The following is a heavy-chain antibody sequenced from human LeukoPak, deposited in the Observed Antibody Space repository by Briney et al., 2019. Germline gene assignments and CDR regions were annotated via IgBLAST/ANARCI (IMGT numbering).Heavy chain of an antibody. V-gene: IGHV6-1*01. CDR1: GDSVSGNSAA. CDR3: ARDTGYCSAGSCYSFDY. CDR2: TYYRSKWYN. J-gene: IGHJ4*02. Sequence: SQTLSLTCAISGDSVSGNSAAWNWIRQSPSRGLEWLGRTYYRSKWYNDYAVSVKSRIIINPDTSKNQFSLQLNSVTPEDTAVSYCARDTGYCSAGSCYSFDYWGQGTLVTVSS. D-gene: IGHD2-15*01.